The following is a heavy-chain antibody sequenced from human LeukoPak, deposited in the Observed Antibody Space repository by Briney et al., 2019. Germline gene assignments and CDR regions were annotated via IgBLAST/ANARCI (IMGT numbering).Heavy chain of an antibody. J-gene: IGHJ4*02. CDR1: GYTFTGYY. CDR3: ATQVAAGTNYFDY. CDR2: INPNSGGT. D-gene: IGHD6-13*01. V-gene: IGHV1-2*02. Sequence: ASVKVSCKASGYTFTGYYMHWVRQAPGRGREWMGWINPNSGGTHYAQKFQGRVTMTRDTSISTAYMELSRLRSDDTAVYYCATQVAAGTNYFDYWGQGTLVTVSS.